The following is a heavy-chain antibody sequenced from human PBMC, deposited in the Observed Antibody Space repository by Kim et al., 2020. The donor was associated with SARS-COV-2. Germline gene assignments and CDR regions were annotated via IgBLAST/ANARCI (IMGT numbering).Heavy chain of an antibody. CDR1: GGTFSSYA. D-gene: IGHD3-16*02. V-gene: IGHV1-69*13. J-gene: IGHJ4*02. CDR3: ARGGWSYDYIWGSYRFYFDY. Sequence: SVKVSCKASGGTFSSYAINWVRQAPGQGLEWMGGIIPIFGTANYAQKFQGRVTITADESTSTAYMELSSLRSEDTAVYYCARGGWSYDYIWGSYRFYFDYWGQGTLGTGSS. CDR2: IIPIFGTA.